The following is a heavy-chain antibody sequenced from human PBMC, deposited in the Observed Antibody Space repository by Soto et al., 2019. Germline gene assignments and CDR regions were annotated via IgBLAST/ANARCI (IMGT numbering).Heavy chain of an antibody. V-gene: IGHV1-18*01. CDR1: GYTFTSYG. D-gene: IGHD6-13*01. CDR3: AASQQFDY. J-gene: IGHJ4*02. Sequence: QAQLVQSGAKVKKPGASVKVSCKASGYTFTSYGINWVRQAPGQGLEWMEWINTYDGNTNHAQKFQGRVTITADTSTSTADMELTSLSSDDTAVYYCAASQQFDYWGQGSLVAVCS. CDR2: INTYDGNT.